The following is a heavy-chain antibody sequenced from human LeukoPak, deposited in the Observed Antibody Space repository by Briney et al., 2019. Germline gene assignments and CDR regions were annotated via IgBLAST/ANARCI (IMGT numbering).Heavy chain of an antibody. J-gene: IGHJ4*02. V-gene: IGHV4-59*12. CDR2: IRHSGNT. Sequence: SETLPLTCTVSGGSMTNYYWSWIRQPPGKGLEWVGYIRHSGNTYYNPSLKSRVTISADRSKNQFSLQLSSVTAADTAVYYCMRGGIGYDSDYWGQGTLVTVSS. CDR1: GGSMTNYY. D-gene: IGHD5-12*01. CDR3: MRGGIGYDSDY.